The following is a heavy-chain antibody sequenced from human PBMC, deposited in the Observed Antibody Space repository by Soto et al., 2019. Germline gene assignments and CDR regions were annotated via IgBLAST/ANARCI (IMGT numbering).Heavy chain of an antibody. CDR2: LSYYERDK. Sequence: QVQLVESGGDVVQPGRSLRLSCETSGFSFSSYVLHWVRQAPGKGLEWVAVLSYYERDKYYADSVKGRFTISRDNSKNTLYLQMNSLRTEETAVYYCAREGSGDAYSAGGAMDCWGQGTLVTVSS. CDR1: GFSFSSYV. CDR3: AREGSGDAYSAGGAMDC. J-gene: IGHJ4*02. D-gene: IGHD2-2*01. V-gene: IGHV3-30*04.